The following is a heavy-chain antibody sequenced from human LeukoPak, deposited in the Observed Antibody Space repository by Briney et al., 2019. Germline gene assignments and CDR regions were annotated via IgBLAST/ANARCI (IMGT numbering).Heavy chain of an antibody. J-gene: IGHJ4*02. CDR3: ARDFLAVTTV. CDR2: ISSSSSTI. D-gene: IGHD4-17*01. V-gene: IGHV3-48*02. Sequence: GGSLRLSCAASGFTFSSYSMNWVRQAPGKGLEWVSYISSSSSTIYYADSVKGRFTISRDNAKNSLYLQMSSLRDEDTAVYYCARDFLAVTTVWGQGTLVTVSS. CDR1: GFTFSSYS.